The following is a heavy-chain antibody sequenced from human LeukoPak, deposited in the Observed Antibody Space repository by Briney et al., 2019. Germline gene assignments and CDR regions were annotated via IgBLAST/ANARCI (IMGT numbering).Heavy chain of an antibody. CDR1: GGSILRSSHY. Sequence: SETLSLTCTVSGGSILRSSHYWGWIRQPPGKGLEWIGSIYDSGSTYYNSSLKSRVTILVDTSKNQFSLKLSSVTAADTAVYYCARRKVGGSSPFDYWGQGTLVTVSS. D-gene: IGHD1-26*01. V-gene: IGHV4-39*07. CDR3: ARRKVGGSSPFDY. CDR2: IYDSGST. J-gene: IGHJ4*02.